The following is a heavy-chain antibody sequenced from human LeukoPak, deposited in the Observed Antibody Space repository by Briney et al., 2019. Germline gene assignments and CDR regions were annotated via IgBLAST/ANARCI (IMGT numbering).Heavy chain of an antibody. CDR2: ISGSGRST. Sequence: GGSLRLSCTASGFTFSSYSLNWVRQAPGKGLEWVSAISGSGRSTYYADSVKGRFTISRDNSKNTLYLQMNSLRAEDTAVYYCAKPSTSGCDYCDYFDYWGQGTLVTVSS. CDR1: GFTFSSYS. CDR3: AKPSTSGCDYCDYFDY. V-gene: IGHV3-23*01. D-gene: IGHD5-12*01. J-gene: IGHJ4*02.